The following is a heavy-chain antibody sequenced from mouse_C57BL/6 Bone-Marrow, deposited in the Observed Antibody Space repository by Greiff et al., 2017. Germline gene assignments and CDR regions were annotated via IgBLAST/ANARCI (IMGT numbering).Heavy chain of an antibody. CDR1: GYAFSSSW. D-gene: IGHD1-1*01. J-gene: IGHJ2*01. CDR3: ARVGNYYYVLDY. CDR2: IYPGDGDT. V-gene: IGHV1-82*01. Sequence: QVQLKQSGPELVKPGASVKISCKASGYAFSSSWMNWVKQRPGKGLEWIGRIYPGDGDTNYNGKFKGKATLTADKSSSTAYMQLSSLTSEDSAVYFCARVGNYYYVLDYWGQGTTLTVSS.